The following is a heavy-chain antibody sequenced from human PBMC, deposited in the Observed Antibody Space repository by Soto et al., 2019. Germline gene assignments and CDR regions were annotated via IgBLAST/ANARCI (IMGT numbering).Heavy chain of an antibody. CDR2: IVPDGSRA. CDR1: GSTLSTYD. V-gene: IGHV3-30-3*01. Sequence: ESGGDVVQPGRSLRLSCTASGSTLSTYDILWVRQAPGRGLEWVAHIVPDGSRAYYADSVKGRFTISRDNARNTVYLQLDSLRPEDTAVYHCVRGPSHGAFDIWGQGTLVTVSS. J-gene: IGHJ3*02. CDR3: VRGPSHGAFDI.